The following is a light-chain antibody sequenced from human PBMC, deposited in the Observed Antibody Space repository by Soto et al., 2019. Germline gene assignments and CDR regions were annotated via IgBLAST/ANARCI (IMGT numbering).Light chain of an antibody. J-gene: IGLJ3*02. CDR3: CSYAGSYSFV. CDR2: DVS. V-gene: IGLV2-11*01. Sequence: SALTQPRSVSGSPGQSVTISCTGTSGDVGGHNYVSWYQQHPGKAPKLIIYDVSKRPSGVPDRFSGSKSANTASLTISGLLAEDEADYYCCSYAGSYSFVFGGGTKLTVL. CDR1: SGDVGGHNY.